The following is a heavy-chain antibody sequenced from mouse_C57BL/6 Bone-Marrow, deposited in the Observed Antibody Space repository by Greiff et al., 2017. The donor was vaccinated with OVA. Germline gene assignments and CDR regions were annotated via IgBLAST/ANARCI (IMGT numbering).Heavy chain of an antibody. CDR1: GYTFTSYW. Sequence: QVQLQQSGAELVKPGASVKMSCKASGYTFTSYWITWVKQRPGQGLEWIGDIYPGSGSTNYNEKFKSKATLTVDTSSSTAYMQLSSLTSEDSAVYYCASLTTVVATKGYYFDYWGQGTTLTVSS. CDR2: IYPGSGST. J-gene: IGHJ2*01. V-gene: IGHV1-55*01. D-gene: IGHD1-1*01. CDR3: ASLTTVVATKGYYFDY.